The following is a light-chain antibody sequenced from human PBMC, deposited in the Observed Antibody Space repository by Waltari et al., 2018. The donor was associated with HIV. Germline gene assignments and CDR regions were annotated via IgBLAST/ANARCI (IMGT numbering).Light chain of an antibody. CDR3: AAWDGSLRGGV. Sequence: QSVLTQPPSASGTPGQRVTISCSGSSSNIGINDFSWYQPRPGTAPKLLIFTNNQRPSWVPDRFSASKSGTSASLAISALQSDDEADYYCAAWDGSLRGGVFGGGTKLTV. V-gene: IGLV1-47*01. CDR2: TNN. J-gene: IGLJ3*02. CDR1: SSNIGIND.